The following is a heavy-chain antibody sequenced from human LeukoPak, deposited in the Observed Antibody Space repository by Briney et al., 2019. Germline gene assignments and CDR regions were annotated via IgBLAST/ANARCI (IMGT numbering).Heavy chain of an antibody. J-gene: IGHJ6*03. Sequence: SVKVSCKASGGTFSSYAISWVRQAPGQGLEWMGGIIPIFGTANYAQKFQGRVTITADESTSTAYMELSSLRSEDTAVYYCARDVGQRDGYNSYYYYYMDVWGKGTTVTVSS. CDR1: GGTFSSYA. CDR2: IIPIFGTA. V-gene: IGHV1-69*13. D-gene: IGHD5-24*01. CDR3: ARDVGQRDGYNSYYYYYMDV.